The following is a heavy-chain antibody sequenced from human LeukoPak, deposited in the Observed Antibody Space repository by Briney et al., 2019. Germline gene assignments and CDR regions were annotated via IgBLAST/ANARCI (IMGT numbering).Heavy chain of an antibody. CDR2: INNDGTST. J-gene: IGHJ6*04. CDR1: GFTFSNYW. Sequence: GGSLRLSCATSGFTFSNYWMHWVRQAPGKGLVWVSHINNDGTSTSYADSVKGRFTISRDNAKNSLYLQMNSLRAEDTAVYYCAELGITMIGGVWGKGTTVTISS. D-gene: IGHD3-10*02. CDR3: AELGITMIGGV. V-gene: IGHV3-74*01.